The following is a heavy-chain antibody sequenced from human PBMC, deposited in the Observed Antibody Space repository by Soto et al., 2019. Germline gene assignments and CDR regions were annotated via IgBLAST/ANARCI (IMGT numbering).Heavy chain of an antibody. CDR2: IYYSGST. CDR3: ARHEERYSSGPPGSY. J-gene: IGHJ4*02. V-gene: IGHV4-39*01. D-gene: IGHD6-19*01. CDR1: GGSISSSSYY. Sequence: QLQLQESGPGLVKPSETLSLTCTVSGGSISSSSYYWGWIRQPPGKGLEWIGSIYYSGSTYYNPSLKSRVTISVDTSKNQFSLKLSSVTAADTAVYYCARHEERYSSGPPGSYWGQGTLVTVSS.